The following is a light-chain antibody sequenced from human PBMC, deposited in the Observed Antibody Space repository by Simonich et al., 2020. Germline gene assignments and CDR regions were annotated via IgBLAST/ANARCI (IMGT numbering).Light chain of an antibody. CDR3: QQYYSTPYT. V-gene: IGKV4-1*01. J-gene: IGKJ2*01. CDR2: WAS. Sequence: DIVMTQSPDSLAVSLGERATINCNSSQSVLYSSNNKNYLDWYQQKPGQPPKLLICWASTREAGVPDRFSGSGSGTDFTLTISSLQAEDVAVYYCQQYYSTPYTFGQGTKLEIK. CDR1: QSVLYSSNNKNY.